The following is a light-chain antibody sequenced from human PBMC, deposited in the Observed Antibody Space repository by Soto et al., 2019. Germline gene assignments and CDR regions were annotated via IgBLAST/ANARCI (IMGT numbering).Light chain of an antibody. J-gene: IGKJ2*01. Sequence: EVVMTQSPLSLPVTLGQPASISCRSSQSLAYIDGNTYLSWFQQRPVQSPRRLIYKVSTRESGXPXRXFGGGSGNDFTLKISRVEAEDGGVYYCMQRTHWPPYTFGEGTKLEIK. CDR2: KVS. CDR3: MQRTHWPPYT. CDR1: QSLAYIDGNTY. V-gene: IGKV2-30*01.